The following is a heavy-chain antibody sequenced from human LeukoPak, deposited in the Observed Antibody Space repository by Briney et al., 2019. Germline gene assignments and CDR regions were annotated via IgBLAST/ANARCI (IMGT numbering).Heavy chain of an antibody. CDR2: IYSGGST. D-gene: IGHD1-7*01. Sequence: GGSLRLSCAASGFTVSSNYMSWVRQAPGKGLEWVSVIYSGGSTYYADSVKGRFTISRDNSKNTLYLQMNTLRAEDTAVYYCARDLVGSTPGGYYYYMDVWGKGTTVTVSS. V-gene: IGHV3-66*02. J-gene: IGHJ6*03. CDR1: GFTVSSNY. CDR3: ARDLVGSTPGGYYYYMDV.